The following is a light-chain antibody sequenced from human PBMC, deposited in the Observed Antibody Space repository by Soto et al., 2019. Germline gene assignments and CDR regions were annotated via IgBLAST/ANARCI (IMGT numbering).Light chain of an antibody. V-gene: IGLV3-1*01. Sequence: SYELTQPPSVSVSPGQTASITCSGDKLGDKYACWYQQKPGQSPVLVIYQDSKRPSGIPERFSGSHSGNTATLTISETQALEEADYYWQEWDSSTWVLGGGTKQTFL. CDR3: QEWDSSTWV. CDR1: KLGDKY. J-gene: IGLJ3*02. CDR2: QDS.